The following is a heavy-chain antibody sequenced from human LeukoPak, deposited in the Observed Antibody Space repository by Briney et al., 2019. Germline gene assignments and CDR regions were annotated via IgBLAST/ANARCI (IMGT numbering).Heavy chain of an antibody. CDR2: RKQDGSEK. Sequence: PGGSLRLSCASSGCTFSYDWMTWVRQAPGKGLEWVAHRKQDGSEKYYVASVKGGFIISRHNARNSLYLQMNSLRAEDTAVYYCVATAAPWLLLFNDAWGKGTMVTVSS. V-gene: IGHV3-7*01. J-gene: IGHJ5*01. CDR1: GCTFSYDW. D-gene: IGHD3-10*01. CDR3: VATAAPWLLLFNDA.